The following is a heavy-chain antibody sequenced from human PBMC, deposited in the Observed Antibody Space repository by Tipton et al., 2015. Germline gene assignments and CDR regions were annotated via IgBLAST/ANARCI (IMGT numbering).Heavy chain of an antibody. J-gene: IGHJ6*02. CDR1: GGSFYTYY. Sequence: TLSLTCSLSGGSFYTYYGTWIRQPPGQGLEWIGEIYHSGTTNYNPSLRGRFTISLRTSKNQLSLQVDSVPAADTAIYYCARGGSPIIEMAYHHYGLDVWGQGTTVTVSS. V-gene: IGHV4-34*01. D-gene: IGHD5-24*01. CDR3: ARGGSPIIEMAYHHYGLDV. CDR2: IYHSGTT.